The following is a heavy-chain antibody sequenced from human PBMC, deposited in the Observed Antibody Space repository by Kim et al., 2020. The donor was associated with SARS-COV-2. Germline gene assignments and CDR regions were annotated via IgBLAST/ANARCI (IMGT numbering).Heavy chain of an antibody. D-gene: IGHD2-15*01. CDR3: VSVSPDRWRDY. CDR1: GFTFSDHY. CDR2: TRNKAKSYTT. V-gene: IGHV3-72*01. Sequence: GGSLRLSCEASGFTFSDHYMDWVRQAPGKGLEWVGRTRNKAKSYTTENAASVKGRFTISRDDSKNSLYLQMNSLKTEDTAMYYCVSVSPDRWRDYWGQGTLVTVSS. J-gene: IGHJ4*02.